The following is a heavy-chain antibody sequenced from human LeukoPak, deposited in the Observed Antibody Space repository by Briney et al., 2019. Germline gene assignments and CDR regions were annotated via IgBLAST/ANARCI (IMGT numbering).Heavy chain of an antibody. J-gene: IGHJ4*02. D-gene: IGHD1-26*01. CDR2: ISYDGSNK. Sequence: GRSLRLSCAASGFTSSSYAMHWVRQAPGKGLEWVAVISYDGSNKYYADSVKGRFTISRDNSKNTLYLQMNSLRAEDTAVYYCARVSYGFDYWGQGTLVTVSS. CDR1: GFTSSSYA. CDR3: ARVSYGFDY. V-gene: IGHV3-30*04.